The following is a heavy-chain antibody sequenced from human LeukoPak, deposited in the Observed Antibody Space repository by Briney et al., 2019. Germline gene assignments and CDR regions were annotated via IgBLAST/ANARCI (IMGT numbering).Heavy chain of an antibody. CDR3: ARGHSYYDNSGYSGIDY. Sequence: PSETLSLTCDVYGGSFSGYYWSWIRQLSGKGLEWIGEINHSGRTNYTPSLKSRVTISVDTSKNQFSLKLSSVTAADTAVYYCARGHSYYDNSGYSGIDYWGQGTLITVSS. CDR1: GGSFSGYY. D-gene: IGHD3-22*01. V-gene: IGHV4-34*01. J-gene: IGHJ4*02. CDR2: INHSGRT.